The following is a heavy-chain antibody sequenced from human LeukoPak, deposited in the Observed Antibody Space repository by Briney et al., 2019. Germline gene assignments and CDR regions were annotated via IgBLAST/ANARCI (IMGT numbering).Heavy chain of an antibody. CDR3: ARRGVASVTGTSVDY. Sequence: SETLSLTCAVSGGSISSSNWWSWVRQPPGKGLEWIGEIYHSGSTNYNPSLKSRVTISVDTSKNQFSLKLNSVTAADTAVYYCARRGVASVTGTSVDYWGQGTLVTVSS. J-gene: IGHJ4*02. D-gene: IGHD6-19*01. CDR1: GGSISSSNW. V-gene: IGHV4-4*02. CDR2: IYHSGST.